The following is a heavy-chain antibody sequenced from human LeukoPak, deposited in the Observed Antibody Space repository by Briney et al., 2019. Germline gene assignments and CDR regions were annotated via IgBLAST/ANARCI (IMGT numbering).Heavy chain of an antibody. CDR3: ARGHCSSTSCYSLFSYYYYGMDV. Sequence: GGSLRLSCAASGFTFSSYSMNWVRQAPGKGLEWVSYISSSSSTIYYADSVKGRFTISRDNAKNSLYLQMNSLRAEDTAVYYCARGHCSSTSCYSLFSYYYYGMDVWGQGTTVTVSS. CDR2: ISSSSSTI. CDR1: GFTFSSYS. V-gene: IGHV3-48*01. J-gene: IGHJ6*02. D-gene: IGHD2-2*02.